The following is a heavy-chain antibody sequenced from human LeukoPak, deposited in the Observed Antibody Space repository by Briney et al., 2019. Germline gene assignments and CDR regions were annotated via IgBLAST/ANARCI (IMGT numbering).Heavy chain of an antibody. CDR2: ISYDGSNK. V-gene: IGHV3-30*18. J-gene: IGHJ4*02. Sequence: PGGSLRLSCAASGFTFSSYGMHWVRQAPGKGLEWVAVISYDGSNKYYADSVKGRFTISRDNSKNTLYLQMNSLRAEDTAVYYCAKDGPYTSSFDYWGQGTLVTVSS. CDR3: AKDGPYTSSFDY. D-gene: IGHD6-13*01. CDR1: GFTFSSYG.